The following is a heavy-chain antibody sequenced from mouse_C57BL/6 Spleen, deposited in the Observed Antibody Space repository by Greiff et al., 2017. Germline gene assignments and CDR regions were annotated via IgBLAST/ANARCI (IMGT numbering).Heavy chain of an antibody. CDR2: IDPENGDT. CDR1: GFNIKDDY. CDR3: TRTPDAMDY. V-gene: IGHV14-4*01. Sequence: VQLQQSGAELVRPGASVKLSCTASGFNIKDDYMHWVKQRPEQGLEWIGWIDPENGDTEYASKFQGKATIPADTSSNTASLQLSSLTSEDTAVYYCTRTPDAMDYWGQGTSVTVSS. J-gene: IGHJ4*01.